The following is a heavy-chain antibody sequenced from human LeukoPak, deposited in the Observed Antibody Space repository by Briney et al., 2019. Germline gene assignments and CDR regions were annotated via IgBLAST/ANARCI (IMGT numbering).Heavy chain of an antibody. CDR2: IYYSGST. D-gene: IGHD5-24*01. CDR1: GGSISSGDYY. CDR3: ARGRRRWLQIDPSGAFDI. V-gene: IGHV4-30-4*08. Sequence: SQTLSLTCTVSGGSISSGDYYWSWIRQPPGKGLEWIGYIYYSGSTYYNPSLKSRVTISVDTSKNQFSLKLSSVTAADTAVYYCARGRRRWLQIDPSGAFDIWGQGTMVTVSS. J-gene: IGHJ3*02.